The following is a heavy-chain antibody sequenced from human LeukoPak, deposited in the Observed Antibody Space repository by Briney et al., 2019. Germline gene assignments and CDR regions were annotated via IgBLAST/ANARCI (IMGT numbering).Heavy chain of an antibody. Sequence: SVKVSCKASGDTFSSYSISWVRQAPGQGLEWMGGIIPIFGTANYAQKFQGRVTITADESTSTAYMELSSLRSEDTAVYYCARTKDIVVVPAALSYYFDYWGQGTLVTVSS. D-gene: IGHD2-2*01. CDR3: ARTKDIVVVPAALSYYFDY. CDR2: IIPIFGTA. J-gene: IGHJ4*02. V-gene: IGHV1-69*13. CDR1: GDTFSSYS.